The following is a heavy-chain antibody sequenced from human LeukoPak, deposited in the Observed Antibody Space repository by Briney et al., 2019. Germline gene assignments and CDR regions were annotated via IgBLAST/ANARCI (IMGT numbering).Heavy chain of an antibody. CDR1: GYTFTSYG. D-gene: IGHD3-10*01. CDR2: ISAYNGNT. V-gene: IGHV1-18*01. Sequence: ASVKVSCKASGYTFTSYGISWVRQAPGQGLEWMGWISAYNGNTNYAQKLQGRVTMTTDTSTSTAYMELRSLRSDDTAVYYCARGDYYGSGSYLPIDYWGQGTLVTVSS. CDR3: ARGDYYGSGSYLPIDY. J-gene: IGHJ4*02.